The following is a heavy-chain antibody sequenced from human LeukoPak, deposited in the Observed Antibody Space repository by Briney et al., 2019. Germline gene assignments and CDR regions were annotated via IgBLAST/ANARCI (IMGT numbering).Heavy chain of an antibody. V-gene: IGHV1-18*01. D-gene: IGHD1-26*01. CDR3: ARGEKPYDY. J-gene: IGHJ4*02. Sequence: ASVKVSCKPSGYTFTYYVISWVRQAPGQGLEWMGWINAYNGNTNDAQKFQGRVTMTTDTFTSTVYMELRSLRSDDTAVYYCARGEKPYDYWGQGTLVSVSS. CDR2: INAYNGNT. CDR1: GYTFTYYV.